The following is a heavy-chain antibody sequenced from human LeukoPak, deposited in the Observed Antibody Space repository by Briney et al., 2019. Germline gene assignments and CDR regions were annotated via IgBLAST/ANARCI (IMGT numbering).Heavy chain of an antibody. CDR3: ARPRGQQLDDAFDI. Sequence: PGGSLRLSCAASGFTFSSYSMNWVRQAPGKGLEWVSSISSSSSYIYYAHSVKGRFTNSRDNAKNSLYLQMNSLRAEDTAVYYCARPRGQQLDDAFDIWGQGTMVTVSS. V-gene: IGHV3-21*01. CDR2: ISSSSSYI. J-gene: IGHJ3*02. CDR1: GFTFSSYS. D-gene: IGHD6-13*01.